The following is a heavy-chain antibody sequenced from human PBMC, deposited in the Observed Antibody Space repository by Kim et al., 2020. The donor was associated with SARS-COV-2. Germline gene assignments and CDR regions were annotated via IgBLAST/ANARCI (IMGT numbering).Heavy chain of an antibody. CDR3: ATAGYSSSGALLE. D-gene: IGHD6-13*01. V-gene: IGHV1-69*01. Sequence: YAQKFQGRVTITAEESTSTAYMELSSLRSEDTAVYYCATAGYSSSGALLEWGQGTLVTVSS. J-gene: IGHJ4*02.